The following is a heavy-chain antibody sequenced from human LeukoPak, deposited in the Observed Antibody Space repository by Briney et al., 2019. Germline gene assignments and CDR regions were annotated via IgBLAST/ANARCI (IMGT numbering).Heavy chain of an antibody. J-gene: IGHJ4*02. D-gene: IGHD3-9*01. CDR1: GFTFSSYA. Sequence: GGSLRLSCAASGFTFSSYAMYWVRQAPGKGLEWGAVISYDGSNKYYADSVKGRFTISRDNSKNTLYLQMNSLRAEDTAVYYCASPLTGRGLSLKYYFDYWGQGTLVTVSS. V-gene: IGHV3-30*04. CDR2: ISYDGSNK. CDR3: ASPLTGRGLSLKYYFDY.